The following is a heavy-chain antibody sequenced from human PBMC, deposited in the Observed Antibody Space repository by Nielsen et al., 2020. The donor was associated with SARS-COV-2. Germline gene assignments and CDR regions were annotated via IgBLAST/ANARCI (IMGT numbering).Heavy chain of an antibody. CDR3: ARVAGTPPVSYSYFDL. D-gene: IGHD6-19*01. V-gene: IGHV3-23*01. Sequence: GGSLRLSCAASGFSFTTYAINWVRQAPGKGLEWVSAVSGGGGSTYYADSVKGRFTISRDKSKNTVYLQMNSLRAEDTAVYYCARVAGTPPVSYSYFDLWGRGTLVTVSS. J-gene: IGHJ2*01. CDR1: GFSFTTYA. CDR2: VSGGGGST.